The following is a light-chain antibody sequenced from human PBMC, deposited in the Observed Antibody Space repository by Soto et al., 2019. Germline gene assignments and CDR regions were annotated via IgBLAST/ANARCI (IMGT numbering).Light chain of an antibody. Sequence: QSALTQPPSASGSPGQSVTISCTGTSSDVGGYNYVSWYQQHPGEAPKLMIYEVTKRPSGVPDRFSGSKSGSTASLTVSGLQAEDEADYYCSSDGGNNNLLFGGGTKLTVL. J-gene: IGLJ2*01. CDR2: EVT. V-gene: IGLV2-8*01. CDR3: SSDGGNNNLL. CDR1: SSDVGGYNY.